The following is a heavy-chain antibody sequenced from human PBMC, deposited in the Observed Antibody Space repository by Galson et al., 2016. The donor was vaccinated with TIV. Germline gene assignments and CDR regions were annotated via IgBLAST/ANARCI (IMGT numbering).Heavy chain of an antibody. CDR3: ARELRRDTTSCNSLFDY. V-gene: IGHV3-33*01. Sequence: SLRLSCAASGFSFGTYGMHWVRQAPGKGLEWVAIIWFDGSEKYYADSVKGRFTISRDNSKKTLYLQLSSLRAEDTAVYYCARELRRDTTSCNSLFDYWGQGTLVTVSS. D-gene: IGHD2-2*01. CDR2: IWFDGSEK. CDR1: GFSFGTYG. J-gene: IGHJ4*02.